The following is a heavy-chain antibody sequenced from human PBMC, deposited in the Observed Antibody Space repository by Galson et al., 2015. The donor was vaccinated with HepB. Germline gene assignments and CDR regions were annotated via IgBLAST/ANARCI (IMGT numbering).Heavy chain of an antibody. D-gene: IGHD4-23*01. V-gene: IGHV4-59*01. Sequence: LSLTCTVSGGSISSYYWSWIRQPPGRGLEWIGYIYYSGSTNYNPSLKSRVTISVDTSKNQFSLKLSSVTAADTAVYYCARSPLYGGNRYYFDYWGQGTLVTVSS. CDR2: IYYSGST. CDR3: ARSPLYGGNRYYFDY. CDR1: GGSISSYY. J-gene: IGHJ4*02.